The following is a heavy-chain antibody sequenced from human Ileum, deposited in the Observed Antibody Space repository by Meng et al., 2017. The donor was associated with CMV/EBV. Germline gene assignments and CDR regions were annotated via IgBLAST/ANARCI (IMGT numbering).Heavy chain of an antibody. D-gene: IGHD3-9*01. Sequence: TSGVGVGWIRQPPGKALEWLALIYWNDDKRYSPSLKSRLTITKDTSKNQVVLTMTNMDPVDTATYYCAQTYYDILTGYYGGVTAFDIWGQGTMVTVSS. CDR2: IYWNDDK. V-gene: IGHV2-5*01. J-gene: IGHJ3*02. CDR3: AQTYYDILTGYYGGVTAFDI. CDR1: TSGVG.